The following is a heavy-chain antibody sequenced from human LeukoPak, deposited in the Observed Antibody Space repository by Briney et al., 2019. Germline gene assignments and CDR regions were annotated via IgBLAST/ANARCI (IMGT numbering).Heavy chain of an antibody. J-gene: IGHJ4*02. V-gene: IGHV3-23*01. CDR2: ISGSSDTT. Sequence: GGSLRLSCAASGFTFSTYAMSWVRQAPGGGLEWVSAISGSSDTTYYADSVKGRFTISRDNSKTTLYLQMNSLRAEDTAVYYCANREGGYTYDPFDYWGQGTLVTVSS. CDR1: GFTFSTYA. D-gene: IGHD5-18*01. CDR3: ANREGGYTYDPFDY.